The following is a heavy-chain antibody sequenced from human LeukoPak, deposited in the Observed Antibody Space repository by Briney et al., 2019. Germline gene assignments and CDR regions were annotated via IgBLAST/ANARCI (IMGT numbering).Heavy chain of an antibody. CDR3: ARHVGIAAAGTN. Sequence: SETLSLTCAVYGGSFSGYYWSWIRQPPGKGLEWIGEINHSGSTNYNPSLKSRVTISVDTSKNQFSLKLSSVTAADTAVYYCARHVGIAAAGTNWGQGTLVTVSS. CDR1: GGSFSGYY. V-gene: IGHV4-34*01. J-gene: IGHJ4*02. D-gene: IGHD6-13*01. CDR2: INHSGST.